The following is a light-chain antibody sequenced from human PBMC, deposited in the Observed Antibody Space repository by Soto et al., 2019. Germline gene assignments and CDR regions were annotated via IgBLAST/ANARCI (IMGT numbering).Light chain of an antibody. CDR1: QSISSY. CDR2: AAS. CDR3: QQGHSTPYT. J-gene: IGKJ2*01. Sequence: DIQMTQSPSSLSASVGDRVTITCRASQSISSYLNWYQQKPGKAPKLLMYAASSLQSGVPSRFSGSGSGTDFTLTISSLHPEDFATYHCQQGHSTPYTFGQGTRLEI. V-gene: IGKV1-39*01.